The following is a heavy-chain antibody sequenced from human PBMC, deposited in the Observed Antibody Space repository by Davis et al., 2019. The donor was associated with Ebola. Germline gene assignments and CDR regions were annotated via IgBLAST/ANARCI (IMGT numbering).Heavy chain of an antibody. J-gene: IGHJ4*02. D-gene: IGHD2-15*01. Sequence: AASVKVSCKASGYTFTGYSIHWVRHAPGHGLEWMGWINPNSGDTKYSQKFQGWVTMTRDTPISTAYMELNRLTSDDTAVYYCARDRVCSGATCYAYFDFWGQGTLVTVSS. CDR1: GYTFTGYS. V-gene: IGHV1-2*04. CDR3: ARDRVCSGATCYAYFDF. CDR2: INPNSGDT.